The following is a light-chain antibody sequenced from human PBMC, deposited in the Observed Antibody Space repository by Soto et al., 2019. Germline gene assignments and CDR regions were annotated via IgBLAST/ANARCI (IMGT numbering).Light chain of an antibody. CDR1: SSDVGGYNY. J-gene: IGLJ2*01. CDR3: SSYTSSSTLV. V-gene: IGLV2-14*01. CDR2: DVS. Sequence: QSVLTQPASVSGSPGQSITISCTGTSSDVGGYNYVSWYQQHPGKAPKLMIYDVSNRPSGVSNCFSGSKSGNTASLTISRLQAEDEADYYCSSYTSSSTLVFGGGTKVTVL.